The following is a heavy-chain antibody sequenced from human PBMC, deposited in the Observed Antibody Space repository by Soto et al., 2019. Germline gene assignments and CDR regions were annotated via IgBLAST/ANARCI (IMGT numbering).Heavy chain of an antibody. D-gene: IGHD2-15*01. CDR2: TRNKANSYTT. V-gene: IGHV3-72*01. Sequence: GGSLRLSCAASGFTFSDHYMDWVRQAPGKGLEWVGRTRNKANSYTTEYAASGKGRFTISKDDSKNSLYLQMNSLKTEDTAVYYCARLGRIGLTNWGQGTLVTVSS. CDR3: ARLGRIGLTN. CDR1: GFTFSDHY. J-gene: IGHJ4*02.